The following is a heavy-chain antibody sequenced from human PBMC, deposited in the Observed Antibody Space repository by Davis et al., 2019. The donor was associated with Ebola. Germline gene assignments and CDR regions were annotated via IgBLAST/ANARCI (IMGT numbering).Heavy chain of an antibody. CDR2: INPNSGNT. CDR3: ARGTRVGDY. CDR1: GYTFTGYY. Sequence: AASVKVSCKASGYTFTGYYMHWVRQAPGQGLEWMGWINPNSGNTNYAQKFQGRVTMTRDTSVSTAYMELSSLRSEDTAVYYCARGTRVGDYWGQGTLVTVSS. V-gene: IGHV1-2*02. D-gene: IGHD1-26*01. J-gene: IGHJ4*02.